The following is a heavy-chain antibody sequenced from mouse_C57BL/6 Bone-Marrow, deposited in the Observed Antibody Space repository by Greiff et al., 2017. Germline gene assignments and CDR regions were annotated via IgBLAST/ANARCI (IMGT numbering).Heavy chain of an antibody. CDR2: IDPSGSYT. J-gene: IGHJ3*01. D-gene: IGHD2-14*01. CDR1: GYTFTSYW. V-gene: IGHV1-69*01. Sequence: QVQLQEPGAELVMPGASVKLSCKASGYTFTSYWMHWVKQRPGQGLEWIGEIDPSGSYTYYNHTFKGKSTLTVDKSSSTAYMQLSSLTAEDSGVYFCRREGRYSAWFDYWGQGTLVTVSA. CDR3: RREGRYSAWFDY.